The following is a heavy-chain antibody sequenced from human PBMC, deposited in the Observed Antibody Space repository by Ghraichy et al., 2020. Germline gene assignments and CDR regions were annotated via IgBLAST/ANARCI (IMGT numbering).Heavy chain of an antibody. CDR3: ARLSGDRRFDP. Sequence: ETLSLTCTVSGGSITTYYWSWVRQSPEKGLEYIGYASYSGSTDYNPSLKSRVTISVDTSRNQFSLRLNSVTAADTAVYYCARLSGDRRFDPWGQGILVTVSS. D-gene: IGHD7-27*01. CDR2: ASYSGST. V-gene: IGHV4-59*08. J-gene: IGHJ5*02. CDR1: GGSITTYY.